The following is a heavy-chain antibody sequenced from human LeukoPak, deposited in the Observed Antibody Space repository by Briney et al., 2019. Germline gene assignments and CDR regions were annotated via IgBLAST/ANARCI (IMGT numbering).Heavy chain of an antibody. Sequence: ASVKVSCKASGYTFTSYAMHWVRQAPGQRLEWMGWINAGNGNTKYSQKFQGRVTITRDTSASTAYMELSSLRSEDTAVYYCARDHYDSSGYYFNYFDYWGQGTLVTVSS. CDR3: ARDHYDSSGYYFNYFDY. D-gene: IGHD3-22*01. V-gene: IGHV1-3*01. CDR1: GYTFTSYA. CDR2: INAGNGNT. J-gene: IGHJ4*02.